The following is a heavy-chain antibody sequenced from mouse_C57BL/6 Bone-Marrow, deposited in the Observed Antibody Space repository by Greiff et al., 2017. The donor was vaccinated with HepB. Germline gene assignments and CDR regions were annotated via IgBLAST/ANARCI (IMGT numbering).Heavy chain of an antibody. D-gene: IGHD1-1*01. CDR3: ARLTTVVAHWYFDV. CDR2: ISNGGGST. CDR1: GFTFSDYY. V-gene: IGHV5-12*01. Sequence: EVKLEESGGGLVQPGGSLKLSCAASGFTFSDYYMYWVRQTPEKRLEWVAYISNGGGSTYYPDTVKGRFTISRDNAKNTLYLQMSRLKSEDTAMYYCARLTTVVAHWYFDVWGTGTTVTVSS. J-gene: IGHJ1*03.